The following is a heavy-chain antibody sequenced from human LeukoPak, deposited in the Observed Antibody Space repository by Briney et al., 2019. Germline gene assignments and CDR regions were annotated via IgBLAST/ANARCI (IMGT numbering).Heavy chain of an antibody. Sequence: SETLSLTCAVYGGSFSGYYWSWIPQPPGKGLEWIGEINHSGSTNYNPSLKSRVTISVDTSKNQFSLKLSSVTAADTAVYYCARGPKEHYYDSSGYYDFDYWGQGTLVTVSS. J-gene: IGHJ4*02. D-gene: IGHD3-22*01. CDR3: ARGPKEHYYDSSGYYDFDY. V-gene: IGHV4-34*01. CDR2: INHSGST. CDR1: GGSFSGYY.